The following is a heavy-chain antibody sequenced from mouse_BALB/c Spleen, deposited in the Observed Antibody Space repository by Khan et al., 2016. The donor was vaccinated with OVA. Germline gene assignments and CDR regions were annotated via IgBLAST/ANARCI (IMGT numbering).Heavy chain of an antibody. CDR3: VRDGAYYRNDGWFAY. CDR1: GYTFTSYT. CDR2: INPSNGYT. Sequence: QVQLKQSGAELARPGASVKMSCKASGYTFTSYTIPWIKLRPGQGLEWIGYINPSNGYTNYNQKFKDKATLTADKSSTTAYMQLSSLTSDDSAVYNWVRDGAYYRNDGWFAYWGQGTLVTVSA. J-gene: IGHJ3*01. D-gene: IGHD2-14*01. V-gene: IGHV1-4*01.